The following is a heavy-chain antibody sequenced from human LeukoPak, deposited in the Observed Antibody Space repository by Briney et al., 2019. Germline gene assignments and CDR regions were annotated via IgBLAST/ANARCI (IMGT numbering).Heavy chain of an antibody. J-gene: IGHJ4*02. V-gene: IGHV3-48*03. CDR3: ARDGLRYFDWSPALDY. D-gene: IGHD3-9*01. CDR1: GFTFSSYE. CDR2: ISSSGSTI. Sequence: GGSLRLSCAASGFTFSSYEMNWVRQAPGKGLEWVSYISSSGSTIYCADSVKGRFTISRDNAKNSLYLQMNSLRAEDTAVYYCARDGLRYFDWSPALDYWGQGTLVTVSS.